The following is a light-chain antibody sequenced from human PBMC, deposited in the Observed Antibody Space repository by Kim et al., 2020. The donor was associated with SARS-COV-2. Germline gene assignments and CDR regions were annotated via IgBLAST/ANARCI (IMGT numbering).Light chain of an antibody. Sequence: PGERAPLSCRASQIVSSYLAWYQQNPGQAPRRLIYDASNRATGIPARFSGSGSGTDFTLTISSLEPEDFAVYYCQQRSNWPPLTFGGGTKVDIK. J-gene: IGKJ4*01. CDR2: DAS. V-gene: IGKV3-11*01. CDR1: QIVSSY. CDR3: QQRSNWPPLT.